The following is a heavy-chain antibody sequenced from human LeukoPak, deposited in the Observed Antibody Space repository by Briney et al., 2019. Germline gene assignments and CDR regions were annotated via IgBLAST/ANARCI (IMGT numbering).Heavy chain of an antibody. Sequence: GASVKVSCKASGYTFTGYYMHWVRQAPGQGLEWMGWINPNSGGTNYAQKFQGRVTMTRDTSISTAYMELSRLRSDDTAAYYCARVAYNWNYGNWFDPWGQGTLVTVSS. V-gene: IGHV1-2*02. CDR1: GYTFTGYY. CDR2: INPNSGGT. J-gene: IGHJ5*02. CDR3: ARVAYNWNYGNWFDP. D-gene: IGHD1-7*01.